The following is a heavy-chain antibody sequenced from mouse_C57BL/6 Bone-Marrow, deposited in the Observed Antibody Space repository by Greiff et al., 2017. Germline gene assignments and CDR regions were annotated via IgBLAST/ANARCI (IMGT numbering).Heavy chain of an antibody. V-gene: IGHV1-18*01. D-gene: IGHD2-3*01. J-gene: IGHJ2*01. CDR3: GRGGLLLFDY. CDR1: GYTFTDYN. Sequence: VQLKESGPELVKPGASVKIPCKASGYTFTDYNMDWVKQSHGKSLEWIGDINPNNGGTIYNQKFKGKATLTVDKSSSTAYMELRSLTSEDTAFYYGGRGGLLLFDYGGQGTTLTVSA. CDR2: INPNNGGT.